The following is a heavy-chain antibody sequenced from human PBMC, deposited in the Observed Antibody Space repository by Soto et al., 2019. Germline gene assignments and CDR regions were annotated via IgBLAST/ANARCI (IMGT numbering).Heavy chain of an antibody. CDR1: GFTVSSNY. CDR2: IYSGGST. D-gene: IGHD3-10*01. Sequence: EVQLVESGGGLIQPGGSLRLSCAASGFTVSSNYMSWVRQAPGKGLEWVSLIYSGGSTYYADSVKGRFTISRDNSKNTLYLKMNSLRAEDTAVYYCAVYGSGTYYTDSWGQGTLVTVSS. J-gene: IGHJ4*02. CDR3: AVYGSGTYYTDS. V-gene: IGHV3-53*01.